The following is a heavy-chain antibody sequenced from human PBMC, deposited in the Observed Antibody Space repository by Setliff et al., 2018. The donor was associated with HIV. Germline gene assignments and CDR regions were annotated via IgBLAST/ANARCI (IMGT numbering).Heavy chain of an antibody. D-gene: IGHD1-26*01. V-gene: IGHV5-51*01. Sequence: PGASLTISCKGFGYRFTSYWIGWARHMPGKGLEWMGIIYPSDSDNKYSPSFQGQVTISADKSISIAYLQWNSLKASDTAMYYCARCSGSYPCDEMDVWGQGTTVTVSS. J-gene: IGHJ6*02. CDR1: GYRFTSYW. CDR2: IYPSDSDN. CDR3: ARCSGSYPCDEMDV.